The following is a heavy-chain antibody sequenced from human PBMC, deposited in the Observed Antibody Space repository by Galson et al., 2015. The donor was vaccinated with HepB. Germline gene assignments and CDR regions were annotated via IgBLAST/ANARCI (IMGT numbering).Heavy chain of an antibody. CDR3: AHSFHPQYYDFWSGLAPFGY. Sequence: PALVKPTQTLTPTCTFSGFSLSTSGVGVGWIRQPPGKALEWLALIYWDDDKRYSPSLKSRLTITKDTSKNQVVLTMTNMDPVDTATYYCAHSFHPQYYDFWSGLAPFGYWGQGTLVTVSS. D-gene: IGHD3-3*01. CDR1: GFSLSTSGVG. V-gene: IGHV2-5*02. J-gene: IGHJ4*02. CDR2: IYWDDDK.